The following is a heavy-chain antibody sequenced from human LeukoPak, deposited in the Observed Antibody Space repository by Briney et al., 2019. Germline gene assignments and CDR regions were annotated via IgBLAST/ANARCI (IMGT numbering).Heavy chain of an antibody. Sequence: SETLSLTCTVSGYSISSGYYWGWIRQPPGKGLEWIGSIYHSGSTYYNPSLKSRVTISVDTSKNQFSLKLSSVTAADTAVYYCASVDGYYYDSSGFLEVDCWGQGTLVTVSS. CDR1: GYSISSGYY. V-gene: IGHV4-38-2*02. CDR3: ASVDGYYYDSSGFLEVDC. CDR2: IYHSGST. J-gene: IGHJ4*02. D-gene: IGHD3-22*01.